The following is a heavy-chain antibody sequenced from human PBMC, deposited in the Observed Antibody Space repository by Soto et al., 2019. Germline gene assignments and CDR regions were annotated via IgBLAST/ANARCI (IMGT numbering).Heavy chain of an antibody. V-gene: IGHV4-34*01. CDR3: AREASTYYDYIWGSYRRDAFDI. J-gene: IGHJ3*02. CDR1: GGSFSGYY. CDR2: INHSGST. Sequence: SETLSLTCAVYGGSFSGYYWSWIRQPPGKGLEWIGEINHSGSTNYNPSLKSRVTISVDTSKNQFSLKLSSVTAADTAVYYCAREASTYYDYIWGSYRRDAFDIWGQGTMVTVSS. D-gene: IGHD3-16*02.